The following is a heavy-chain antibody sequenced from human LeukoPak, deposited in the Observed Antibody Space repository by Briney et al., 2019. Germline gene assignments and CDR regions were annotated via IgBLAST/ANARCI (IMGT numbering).Heavy chain of an antibody. CDR1: GFTFSSYG. CDR2: ISGSGGST. D-gene: IGHD2-21*02. V-gene: IGHV3-23*01. CDR3: AKSHHVTAIDY. J-gene: IGHJ4*02. Sequence: GGTLRLSCAASGFTFSSYGMSWVRQAPGKGLEWVSAISGSGGSTYYADSVKGRFTISRDNSKNTLYLQMNSLRADDTAVYYCAKSHHVTAIDYWGQGTLVTVSS.